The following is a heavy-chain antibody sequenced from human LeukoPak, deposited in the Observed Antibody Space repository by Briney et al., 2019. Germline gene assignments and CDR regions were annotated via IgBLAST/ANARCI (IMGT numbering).Heavy chain of an antibody. D-gene: IGHD3-22*01. V-gene: IGHV1-69*13. CDR2: IIPIFGTA. CDR1: GGTFSSYA. J-gene: IGHJ4*02. Sequence: LVKVSCKASGGTFSSYAISWVRQAPGQGLEWMGGIIPIFGTANYAQKFQGRVTITADESTSTAYMELSSLRSEDTAVYYCARGAYYYDSSGYYYVHYFDYWGQGTLVTVSS. CDR3: ARGAYYYDSSGYYYVHYFDY.